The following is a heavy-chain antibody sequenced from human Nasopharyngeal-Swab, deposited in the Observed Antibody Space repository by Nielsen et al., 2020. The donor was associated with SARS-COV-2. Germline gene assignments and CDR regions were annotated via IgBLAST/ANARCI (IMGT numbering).Heavy chain of an antibody. CDR3: AKDGRYSGSYPLRPFDY. V-gene: IGHV3-30*18. J-gene: IGHJ4*02. Sequence: GESLKISCAASGFTFSSYGMHWVRQAPGKGLEWVAVISYDGSNKYYADSVKGRFTISRDNSKNTLYLQMNSLRAEDTAVYYCAKDGRYSGSYPLRPFDYWGQGTLVTVSS. CDR2: ISYDGSNK. D-gene: IGHD1-26*01. CDR1: GFTFSSYG.